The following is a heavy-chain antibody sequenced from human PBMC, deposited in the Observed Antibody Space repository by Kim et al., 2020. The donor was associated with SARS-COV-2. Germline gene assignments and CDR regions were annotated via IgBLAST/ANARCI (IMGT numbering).Heavy chain of an antibody. D-gene: IGHD7-27*01. CDR3: ARANLGSPDY. V-gene: IGHV4-4*02. J-gene: IGHJ4*02. CDR2: IYHSGYT. Sequence: SETLSLTCAVSGVSISSSYWWTWVRQPPGKGLEWIGEIYHSGYTNYNPSLQSRVTMSVDKSKNQFSLNVTSVGAADTAVYFCARANLGSPDYWGQGTLVT. CDR1: GVSISSSYW.